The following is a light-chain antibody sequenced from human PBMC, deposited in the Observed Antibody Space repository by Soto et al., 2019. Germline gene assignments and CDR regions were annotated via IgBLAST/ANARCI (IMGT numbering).Light chain of an antibody. CDR3: QQLNSYPPGIT. Sequence: DIQLTQSPSFLSASVGDRVTITCRASQGISSYLAWYQQKPGKAPKLLIYAASTLQSGVPSRFSGSGSETEFTLTISSLQPEDFATYYCQQLNSYPPGITFGQGTRLEIK. CDR1: QGISSY. V-gene: IGKV1-9*01. CDR2: AAS. J-gene: IGKJ5*01.